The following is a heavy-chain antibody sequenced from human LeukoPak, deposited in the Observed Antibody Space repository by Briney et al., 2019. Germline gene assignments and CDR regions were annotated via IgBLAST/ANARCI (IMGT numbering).Heavy chain of an antibody. Sequence: GGSLRLSCAASGFTFSSYWMHWVRQAPGKGLVWVSRINSDGRSTSYADSVKGRFTISSDNAKNTLYLQMNSLRAEDTAVYYCASRGHYVWGSYRYAYWGQGPLVTVSS. J-gene: IGHJ4*02. V-gene: IGHV3-74*01. D-gene: IGHD3-16*02. CDR2: INSDGRST. CDR1: GFTFSSYW. CDR3: ASRGHYVWGSYRYAY.